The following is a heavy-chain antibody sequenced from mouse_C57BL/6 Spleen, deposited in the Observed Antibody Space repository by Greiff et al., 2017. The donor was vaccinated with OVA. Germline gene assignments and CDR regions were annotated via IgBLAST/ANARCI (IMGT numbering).Heavy chain of an antibody. Sequence: VQLQQPGAELVKPGASVKLSCKASGYTFTSYWMQWVKQRPGQGLEWIGEIDPSDSYTNYNQKFKGKATLTVDTSSSTAYMQLSSLTSEDSAVYDCAREEDCSAWFAYWGQGTLVTVSA. CDR1: GYTFTSYW. J-gene: IGHJ3*01. D-gene: IGHD3-1*01. V-gene: IGHV1-50*01. CDR3: AREEDCSAWFAY. CDR2: IDPSDSYT.